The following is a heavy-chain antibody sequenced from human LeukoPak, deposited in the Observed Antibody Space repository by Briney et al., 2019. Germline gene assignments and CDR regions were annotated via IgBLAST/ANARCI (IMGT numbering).Heavy chain of an antibody. V-gene: IGHV3-33*01. CDR1: GFTFSSYG. CDR3: ARDTRYYDSSGYYWLDY. D-gene: IGHD3-22*01. J-gene: IGHJ4*02. CDR2: IWYDGSNK. Sequence: GRSLRLSCAASGFTFSSYGIPWVRQAPGKGLEWVALIWYDGSNKYYADSVKGRFTISRDNSKHTLYLQMNSLRAEDTAVYYCARDTRYYDSSGYYWLDYWGQGTLVTVSS.